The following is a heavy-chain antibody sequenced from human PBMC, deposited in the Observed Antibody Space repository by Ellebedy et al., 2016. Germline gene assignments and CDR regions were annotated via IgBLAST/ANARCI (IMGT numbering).Heavy chain of an antibody. CDR2: ISYDGSNK. J-gene: IGHJ3*02. V-gene: IGHV3-30-3*01. CDR3: ARGEGESGGNQPGGAFDI. CDR1: GFTFSSYA. D-gene: IGHD2-15*01. Sequence: GESLKISCAASGFTFSSYAMHWVRQAPGKGLEWVAVISYDGSNKYYADSVKGRFTISRDNSKNTLYLQMNSLRAEDTAVYYCARGEGESGGNQPGGAFDIWGQGTMVTVSS.